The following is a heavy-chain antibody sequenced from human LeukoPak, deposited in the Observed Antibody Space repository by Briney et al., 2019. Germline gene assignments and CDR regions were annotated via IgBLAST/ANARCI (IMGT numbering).Heavy chain of an antibody. CDR2: FSYSGRA. J-gene: IGHJ5*02. CDR3: ARESWGYYDSTGYYPNWFDP. CDR1: GGAITSGDYY. V-gene: IGHV4-31*03. D-gene: IGHD3-22*01. Sequence: SETLSLTCTVSGGAITSGDYYWNWIRQHPGKGLEWIGYFSYSGRAYYNPSLKSRVAISLDTSKNQVSLELSSVTAADTAVYYCARESWGYYDSTGYYPNWFDPWGRGTLVTVSS.